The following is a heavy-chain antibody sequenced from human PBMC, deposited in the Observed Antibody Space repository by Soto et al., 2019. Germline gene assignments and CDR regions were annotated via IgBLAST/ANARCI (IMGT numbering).Heavy chain of an antibody. D-gene: IGHD3-22*01. CDR2: IIPIFGTA. CDR1: GGTFSSYA. Sequence: GASVKVSCKASGGTFSSYAISWVRQAPGQGLEWMGGIIPIFGTANYAQKFQGRVTITADESTSTAYMELSSLRSEDTAVYYCARELLASYYYDSSGYYRNTPFDYWGRGTLVTVSS. V-gene: IGHV1-69*13. CDR3: ARELLASYYYDSSGYYRNTPFDY. J-gene: IGHJ4*02.